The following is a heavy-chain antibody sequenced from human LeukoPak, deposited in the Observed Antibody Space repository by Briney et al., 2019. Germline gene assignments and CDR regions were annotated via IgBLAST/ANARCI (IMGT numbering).Heavy chain of an antibody. Sequence: PGGSLRLSCAASGFTFDDYAMHWVRQAPGKGLEWVSGISWNSGSIGYADSVKGRFTISRDNAKNSLYLQMNSLRAEDTAFYYCGRGKYYYYMDVWGKGTTVTVSS. V-gene: IGHV3-9*01. CDR2: ISWNSGSI. CDR1: GFTFDDYA. J-gene: IGHJ6*03. CDR3: GRGKYYYYMDV.